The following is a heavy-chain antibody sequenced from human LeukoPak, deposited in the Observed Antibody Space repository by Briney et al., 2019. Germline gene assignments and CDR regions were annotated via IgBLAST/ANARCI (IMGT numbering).Heavy chain of an antibody. D-gene: IGHD2-2*01. CDR2: IYYSGST. CDR1: GASISSYY. V-gene: IGHV4-59*01. CDR3: ARGRTYATRFDY. Sequence: SETLSLTCTVSGASISSYYWSWVRQPPGKGLEWIGYIYYSGSTNYNPALKSRVTISEDTSKNQISLKLSSVTAADTAVYYCARGRTYATRFDYWGRGTLVTVSS. J-gene: IGHJ4*02.